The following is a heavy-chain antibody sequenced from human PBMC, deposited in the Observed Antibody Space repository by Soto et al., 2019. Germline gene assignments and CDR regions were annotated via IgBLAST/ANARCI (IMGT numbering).Heavy chain of an antibody. CDR1: GFTFSSYS. CDR2: ISSSSSTI. Sequence: GGSLRLSCAASGFTFSSYSMNWVRQAPGKGLEWVSYISSSSSTIYYADSVKGRFTISRDNAKNSLYLQMNSLRAEDTAVYYCARDRVDCSGGSCPRPYYYYYMDVWGKGTTVTVSS. V-gene: IGHV3-48*01. CDR3: ARDRVDCSGGSCPRPYYYYYMDV. D-gene: IGHD2-15*01. J-gene: IGHJ6*03.